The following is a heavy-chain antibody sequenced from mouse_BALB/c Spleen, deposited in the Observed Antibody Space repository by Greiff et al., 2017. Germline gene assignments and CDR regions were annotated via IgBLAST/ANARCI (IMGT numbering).Heavy chain of an antibody. CDR2: ISTYYGDA. CDR3: AREDWEGYFDY. CDR1: GYTFTDYA. J-gene: IGHJ2*01. V-gene: IGHV1S137*01. D-gene: IGHD4-1*01. Sequence: VKLVESGAELVRPGVSVKISCKGSGYTFTDYAMHWVKQSHAKSLEWIGVISTYYGDASYNQKFKGKATMTVDKSSSTAYMELARLTSEDSAIYYCAREDWEGYFDYWGQGTTLTVSS.